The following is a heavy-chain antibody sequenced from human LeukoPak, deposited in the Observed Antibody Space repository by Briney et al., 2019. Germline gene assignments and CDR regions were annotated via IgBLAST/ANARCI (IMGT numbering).Heavy chain of an antibody. CDR2: ISSSSSYI. CDR3: ARSHYDFWSGYQRGYFDY. D-gene: IGHD3-3*01. V-gene: IGHV3-21*01. CDR1: GFTFSSYS. Sequence: GGSLRLSCAASGFTFSSYSMNWVRQAPGKGLEWVSSISSSSSYIYYADSVKGRFTISRDNSKNTLYLQMNSLRAEDTAVYYCARSHYDFWSGYQRGYFDYWGQGTLVTVSS. J-gene: IGHJ4*02.